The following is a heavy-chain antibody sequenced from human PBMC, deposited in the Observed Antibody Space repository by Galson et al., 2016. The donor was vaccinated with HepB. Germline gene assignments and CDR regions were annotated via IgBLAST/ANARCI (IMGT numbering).Heavy chain of an antibody. V-gene: IGHV1-69*06. CDR2: IIPIYGTP. CDR1: GGTFSSYA. CDR3: AREWELLRGPFDY. Sequence: SVKVSCKASGGTFSSYAISWVRQAPGQGLEWMGGIIPIYGTPKYAQKFQGRVTITADKSTSTAYMELSSLRSEDTAVYYCAREWELLRGPFDYWGQGTLVTVSS. J-gene: IGHJ4*02. D-gene: IGHD1-26*01.